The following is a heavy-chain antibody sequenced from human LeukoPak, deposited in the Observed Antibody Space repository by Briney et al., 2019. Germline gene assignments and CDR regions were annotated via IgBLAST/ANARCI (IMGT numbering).Heavy chain of an antibody. V-gene: IGHV4-4*07. CDR2: IYTSGST. CDR3: ARSGPLMGFSGDYPYDY. D-gene: IGHD4-17*01. J-gene: IGHJ4*02. Sequence: SETLSLTCTVSGGSISSYYRSWIRQPAGKGLEWIGRIYTSGSTNYNPSLKSRVTMSVDTSKNQFSLKLSSVTAADTAVYYCARSGPLMGFSGDYPYDYWGQGTLVTVSS. CDR1: GGSISSYY.